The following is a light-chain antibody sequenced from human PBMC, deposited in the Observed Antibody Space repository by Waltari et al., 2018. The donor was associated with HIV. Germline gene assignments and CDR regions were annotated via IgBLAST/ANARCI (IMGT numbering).Light chain of an antibody. J-gene: IGLJ2*01. V-gene: IGLV3-25*03. CDR1: GLAQLY. CDR2: KDT. Sequence: SSEVTQPPSVSVSPGQTARITCPGDGLAQLYVYWYQQKPGQVPGVIISKDTERPSGIPERFSGSSSGTTATLTITGVEAEDEADYYCQSTDSTHLIFGGGTALTVL. CDR3: QSTDSTHLI.